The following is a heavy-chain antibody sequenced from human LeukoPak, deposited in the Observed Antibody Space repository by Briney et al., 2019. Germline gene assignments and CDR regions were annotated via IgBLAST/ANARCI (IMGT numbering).Heavy chain of an antibody. CDR2: IWYDGSNK. J-gene: IGHJ4*02. Sequence: GGSLTLSCAASGFTFSTYGMHWVRQAPGKGLEWVAVIWYDGSNKYYADSVKGRFTISRDNSKNTLYLQMNSLRAEDTAVYYCGRDLFMIVVPGQNVLDYWGQGTLVTVSS. CDR1: GFTFSTYG. CDR3: GRDLFMIVVPGQNVLDY. V-gene: IGHV3-33*01. D-gene: IGHD3-22*01.